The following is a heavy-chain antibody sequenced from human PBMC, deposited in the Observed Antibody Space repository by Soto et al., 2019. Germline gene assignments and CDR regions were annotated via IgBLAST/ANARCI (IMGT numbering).Heavy chain of an antibody. Sequence: SETLSLTCAVYGGSFSGYYWSWIRQPPGKGLEWIGEINHSGSTNYNPSLKSRVTISVDTSKNQFSLKLSSVTAADTAVHYCARGPYSNYYYYYGMDVWGQGXTVTVYS. V-gene: IGHV4-34*01. CDR2: INHSGST. CDR1: GGSFSGYY. CDR3: ARGPYSNYYYYYGMDV. D-gene: IGHD4-4*01. J-gene: IGHJ6*02.